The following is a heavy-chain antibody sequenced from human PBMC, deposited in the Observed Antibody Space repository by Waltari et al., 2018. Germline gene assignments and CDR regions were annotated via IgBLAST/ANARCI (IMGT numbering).Heavy chain of an antibody. CDR2: MNPNSGNT. Sequence: QVQLVQSGAEVKKPGASVKVSCKASGYTFTSYDINWVRQATGQGLEWMGWMNPNSGNTGYAQKFQGGVTITRNTSISTAYMELSSLRSEDTAVYYCAKDRPYAQGGVGAFDIWGQGTMVTVSS. V-gene: IGHV1-8*03. CDR3: AKDRPYAQGGVGAFDI. D-gene: IGHD2-2*01. J-gene: IGHJ3*02. CDR1: GYTFTSYD.